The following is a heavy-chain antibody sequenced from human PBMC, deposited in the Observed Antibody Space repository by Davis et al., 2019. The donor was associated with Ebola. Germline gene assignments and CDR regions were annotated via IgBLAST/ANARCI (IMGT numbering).Heavy chain of an antibody. CDR3: AKGHIVVVTSYFDY. J-gene: IGHJ4*02. CDR2: ISSSSSYI. CDR1: GFTFSSYS. V-gene: IGHV3-21*04. Sequence: GESLKISCAASGFTFSSYSMNWVRQAPGKGLEWVSSISSSSSYIYYADSVKGRFTISRDNAKNSLYLQMNSLRAEDTALYYCAKGHIVVVTSYFDYWGQGTLVTVSS. D-gene: IGHD2-21*02.